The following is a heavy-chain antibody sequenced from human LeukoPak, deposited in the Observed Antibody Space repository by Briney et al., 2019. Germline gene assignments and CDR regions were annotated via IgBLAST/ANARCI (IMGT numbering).Heavy chain of an antibody. V-gene: IGHV4-39*07. J-gene: IGHJ6*02. D-gene: IGHD6-6*01. CDR1: GGSISSSSYY. Sequence: PSETLSLTCTASGGSISSSSYYRGWIRQPPGKGLEWIGYIYHSGSTYYNPSLKSRVTISVDRSKNQFSLKLSSVTAADTAVYYCARASDYYGMDVWGQGTTVTVSS. CDR3: ARASDYYGMDV. CDR2: IYHSGST.